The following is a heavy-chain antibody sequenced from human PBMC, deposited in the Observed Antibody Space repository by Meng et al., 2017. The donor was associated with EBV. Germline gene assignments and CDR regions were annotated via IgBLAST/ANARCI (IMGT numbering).Heavy chain of an antibody. Sequence: QGQLVQSAVVVKKPWSSVKVSCKTSGGPFRYYAISWVRQAHGQGLEWLGGFLPRLGAPNYAQKFHGRVKITADESTSTHYMDLSMLRSEDTAIYYCASESGRGYTPDYWGQGTLVTVSS. CDR1: GGPFRYYA. CDR2: FLPRLGAP. J-gene: IGHJ4*02. D-gene: IGHD3-10*01. V-gene: IGHV1-69*01. CDR3: ASESGRGYTPDY.